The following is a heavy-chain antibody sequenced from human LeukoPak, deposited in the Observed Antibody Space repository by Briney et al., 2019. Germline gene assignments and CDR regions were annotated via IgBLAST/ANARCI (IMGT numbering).Heavy chain of an antibody. D-gene: IGHD1-1*01. CDR2: INWNGGST. CDR3: ARVTTGAT. V-gene: IGHV3-20*03. CDR1: G. Sequence: GMXWVXXXXGKGLEGVSGINWNGGSTGYADSVKGRFTISRDNAKNSLYLQMNSLRAEDTALYYCARVTTGATWGQGTLVTVSS. J-gene: IGHJ5*02.